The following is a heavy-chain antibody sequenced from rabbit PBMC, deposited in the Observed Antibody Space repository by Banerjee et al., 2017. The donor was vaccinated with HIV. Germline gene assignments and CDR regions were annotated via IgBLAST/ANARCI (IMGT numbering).Heavy chain of an antibody. Sequence: QEQLEESGGDLVKPEGSLALTCTASGFSFSSSYWIYWVRQAPGKGLEWIACIYTNNDNTWYASWVNGRFTISKTSSTTVTLQMTSLTAADTATYFCARGSYTYGYTSYGYDPDLWGQGTLVTVS. CDR1: GFSFSSSYW. CDR2: IYTNNDNT. D-gene: IGHD6-1*01. V-gene: IGHV1S45*01. CDR3: ARGSYTYGYTSYGYDPDL. J-gene: IGHJ3*01.